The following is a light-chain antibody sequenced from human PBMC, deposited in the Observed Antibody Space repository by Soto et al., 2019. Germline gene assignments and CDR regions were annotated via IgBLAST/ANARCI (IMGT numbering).Light chain of an antibody. J-gene: IGKJ5*01. Sequence: DIQMTQSPSSLSASVGDRVTITCRASQGIRNDLAWYQQKPGKAPKRLIYDASSLENGVPSRFSGSGSGTEFTLPISSLQPEDFATYFCLQHNNYPPITFGQGTRLEIK. CDR1: QGIRND. CDR2: DAS. CDR3: LQHNNYPPIT. V-gene: IGKV1-17*01.